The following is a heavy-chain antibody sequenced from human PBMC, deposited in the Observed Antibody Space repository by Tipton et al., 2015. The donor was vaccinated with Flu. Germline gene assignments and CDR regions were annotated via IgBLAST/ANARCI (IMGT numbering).Heavy chain of an antibody. D-gene: IGHD2-2*01. J-gene: IGHJ4*02. CDR2: IKQDGSEK. V-gene: IGHV3-7*03. CDR3: TKMPGFDY. CDR1: GFTFNNYW. Sequence: SLRLSCTASGFTFNNYWMSWVRQAPGKGLEWVANIKQDGSEKYYVDSVKGRFTISRDNAKNSLYLQMNSLRAEDTAVYYCTKMPGFDYWGQGTLVTVSS.